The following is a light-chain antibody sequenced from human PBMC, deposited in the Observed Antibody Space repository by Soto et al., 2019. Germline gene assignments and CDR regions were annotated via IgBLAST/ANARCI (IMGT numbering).Light chain of an antibody. CDR2: AAS. Sequence: DLQLTQSPSSLSASVGDRVTITCRASQGITNFLAWFQQKPGQAPKALIYAASYLHDGVSSKFSGSGSGRRFTLTINNIQPEDFATYYCHQYDSFPITFGHGTRL. V-gene: IGKV1-16*02. CDR1: QGITNF. CDR3: HQYDSFPIT. J-gene: IGKJ5*01.